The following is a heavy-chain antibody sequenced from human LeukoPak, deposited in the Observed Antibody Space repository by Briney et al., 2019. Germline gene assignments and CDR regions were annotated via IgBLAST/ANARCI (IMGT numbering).Heavy chain of an antibody. J-gene: IGHJ5*02. V-gene: IGHV3-48*03. CDR3: APRPRYCSSTSCP. CDR1: GFTFSSYE. D-gene: IGHD2-2*01. CDR2: ISSSGSTV. Sequence: PGGSLRLSCAASGFTFSSYEMNWVRQAPGKGLEWISYISSSGSTVYYADSVKGRFTISRDNAKSSLYLQMNSLRAEDTALYYCAPRPRYCSSTSCPWGQGTLVTVSS.